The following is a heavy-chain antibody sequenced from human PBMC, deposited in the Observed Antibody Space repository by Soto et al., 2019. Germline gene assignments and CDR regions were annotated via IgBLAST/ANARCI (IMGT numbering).Heavy chain of an antibody. V-gene: IGHV3-30-3*01. J-gene: IGHJ3*01. D-gene: IGHD2-15*01. CDR2: MSSDGSSI. Sequence: QAQLVESGGDVVQPGRSLRLSCAASGFSFSTYVFHWVRQAPGKGLEWMAVMSSDGSSISYADSVRGRFTISRDNSKNMLYLQMNSLKIEDTAVYHCASERGPHDVFDVWGQGTMVTVSS. CDR1: GFSFSTYV. CDR3: ASERGPHDVFDV.